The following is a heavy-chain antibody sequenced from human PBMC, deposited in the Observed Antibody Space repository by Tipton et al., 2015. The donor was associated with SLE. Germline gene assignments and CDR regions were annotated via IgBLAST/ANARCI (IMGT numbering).Heavy chain of an antibody. J-gene: IGHJ4*02. CDR1: GFNFSNYG. D-gene: IGHD2-21*01. CDR2: IWYDGSQS. V-gene: IGHV3-33*01. Sequence: SGFNFSNYGMHWVRQAPGKGLEWVAVIWYDGSQSYYGDSVKGRFTISRDNAKSTLYLQMNSVRPDDTAVYYCAASIAVALNYWGQGTLVTVSS. CDR3: AASIAVALNY.